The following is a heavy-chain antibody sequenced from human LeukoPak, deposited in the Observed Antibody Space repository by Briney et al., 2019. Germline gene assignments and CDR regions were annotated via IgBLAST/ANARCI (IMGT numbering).Heavy chain of an antibody. J-gene: IGHJ5*02. CDR2: IKPCNSDT. CDR3: ARGLMVTPLFACWCYP. CDR1: GYSFTSYC. V-gene: IGHV5-51*01. D-gene: IGHD2-21*02. Sequence: GESPKISCNGSGYSFTSYCNGWVRQRPGKGLKWIGIIKPCNSDTRCSPSFQGHVRISADHSICTADLQWSSLKASVTAMYYCARGLMVTPLFACWCYPWGQGTLVSVSS.